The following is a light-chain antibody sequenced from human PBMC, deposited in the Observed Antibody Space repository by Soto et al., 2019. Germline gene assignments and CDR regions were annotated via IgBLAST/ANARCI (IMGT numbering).Light chain of an antibody. CDR1: SSNIGNNA. CDR3: AAWDDSLNGHV. Sequence: QSVLTQPPSVSEAPRQRVTISCSGSSSNIGNNAVNWYQQLPGKAPKLLIYYDDLLPSGVSDRFSGSKSGTSASLAISGLQSEVEADYYCAAWDDSLNGHVFGTGTKLTVL. V-gene: IGLV1-36*01. J-gene: IGLJ1*01. CDR2: YDD.